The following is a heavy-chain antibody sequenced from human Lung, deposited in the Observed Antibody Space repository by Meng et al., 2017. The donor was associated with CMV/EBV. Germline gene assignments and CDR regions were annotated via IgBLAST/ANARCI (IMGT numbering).Heavy chain of an antibody. Sequence: SVKVSCKASGDTFNKYVTSWVRQAPGQGLDWMGGIIPMRSVTNYAQKFQGRVTIIADTSTATVYMELSSLRSEDTAMYYCVASEEFYHFRSGWEWYYHYGMDVWGPGTTVTVSS. V-gene: IGHV1-69*10. CDR1: GDTFNKYV. D-gene: IGHD3-3*02. CDR3: VASEEFYHFRSGWEWYYHYGMDV. CDR2: IIPMRSVT. J-gene: IGHJ6*02.